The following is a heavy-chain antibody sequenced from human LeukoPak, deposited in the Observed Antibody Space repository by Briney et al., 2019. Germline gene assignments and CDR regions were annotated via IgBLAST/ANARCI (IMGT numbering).Heavy chain of an antibody. J-gene: IGHJ4*02. V-gene: IGHV3-30*03. CDR1: GFTFSAYG. Sequence: GGSLRLSCAASGFTFSAYGIHWVRQAPGKGLEWVAVVSYDGNYRNFADSVKGRFTISRDNSKNTVYLQMNSLRAEDTAVYFCARGVPYDSWSGPHYSDYWGQGTLVTVSS. D-gene: IGHD3-3*01. CDR3: ARGVPYDSWSGPHYSDY. CDR2: VSYDGNYR.